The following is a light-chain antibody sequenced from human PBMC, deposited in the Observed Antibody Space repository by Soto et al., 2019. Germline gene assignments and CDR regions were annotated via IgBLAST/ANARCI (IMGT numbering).Light chain of an antibody. Sequence: EIVLTQSPGTLSLSPGERATLSCRASQSVSSYYLALYQQKPGQAPRRLIYAASSRATGIPDRFSRSGSGTDFTLTISRLALEDFGTYYCQQYDSHMYTFGQGSKVEI. V-gene: IGKV3-20*01. CDR1: QSVSSYY. CDR2: AAS. J-gene: IGKJ2*01. CDR3: QQYDSHMYT.